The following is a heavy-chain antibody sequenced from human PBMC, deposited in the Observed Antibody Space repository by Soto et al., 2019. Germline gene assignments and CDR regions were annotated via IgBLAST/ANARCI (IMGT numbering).Heavy chain of an antibody. CDR1: GGSISSSNW. Sequence: PSETLSLTCAVSGGSISSSNWWSWVRQPPGKGLEWIGEIYHSGSTNYNPSLKSRVTISVDKSKNQFSLKLSSVTAADTAVYYCARVLREVTFDAFDIWGQGTMVTVSS. V-gene: IGHV4-4*02. D-gene: IGHD2-21*02. J-gene: IGHJ3*02. CDR2: IYHSGST. CDR3: ARVLREVTFDAFDI.